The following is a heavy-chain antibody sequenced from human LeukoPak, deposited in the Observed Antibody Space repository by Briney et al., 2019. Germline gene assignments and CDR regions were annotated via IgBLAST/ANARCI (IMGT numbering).Heavy chain of an antibody. CDR3: AKGGQYDYVWGSYLPHWFDP. V-gene: IGHV3-30*02. J-gene: IGHJ5*02. D-gene: IGHD3-16*02. CDR2: IRFVGSDK. CDR1: GFTFISYG. Sequence: GGSLRLSCAPSGFTFISYGLHWVRPAPGKGRERGALIRFVGSDKYYADSVKGRFTISRDNSKNTLYLQMNSLRAEDTAVYYCAKGGQYDYVWGSYLPHWFDPWGQGTLVTVSS.